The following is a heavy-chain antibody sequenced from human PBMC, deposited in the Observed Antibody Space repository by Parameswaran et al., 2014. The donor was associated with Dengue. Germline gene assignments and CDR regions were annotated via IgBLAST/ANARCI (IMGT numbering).Heavy chain of an antibody. CDR3: ATEYYYDSSGYYRIDY. Sequence: WVRQAPGQGLEWMGGFDPEDGETIYAQKFQGRVTMTEDTSTDTAYMELSSLRSEDTAVYYCATEYYYDSSGYYRIDYWGQGTLVTVSS. V-gene: IGHV1-24*01. CDR2: FDPEDGET. D-gene: IGHD3-22*01. J-gene: IGHJ4*02.